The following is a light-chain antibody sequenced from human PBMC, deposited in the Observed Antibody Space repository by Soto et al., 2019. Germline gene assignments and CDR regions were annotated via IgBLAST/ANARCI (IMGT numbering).Light chain of an antibody. J-gene: IGKJ4*01. CDR3: QQSASTPQT. Sequence: DIQMTQSPSSLSASVGDRVTITCRASQSVGTYVSWYQQKEGKAPKLLINVASTLQSGVASTFSGSGSGTDFTLAISSLQPEDFETYYCQQSASTPQTFGGGTRVEIK. CDR2: VAS. V-gene: IGKV1-39*01. CDR1: QSVGTY.